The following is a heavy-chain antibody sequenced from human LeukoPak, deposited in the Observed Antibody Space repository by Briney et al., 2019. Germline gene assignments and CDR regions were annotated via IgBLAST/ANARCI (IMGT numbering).Heavy chain of an antibody. Sequence: PGGSLRRSCTASGFTFSTDAMSWVRQAPGKGLEWVSGISNSGGSTDYADSVKGRFTISRDNSKDTLYLQMNSLRAEDTAIYYCTKIMGATKSYSDYWGQGTLVTVSS. V-gene: IGHV3-23*01. CDR2: ISNSGGST. J-gene: IGHJ4*02. CDR3: TKIMGATKSYSDY. D-gene: IGHD1-26*01. CDR1: GFTFSTDA.